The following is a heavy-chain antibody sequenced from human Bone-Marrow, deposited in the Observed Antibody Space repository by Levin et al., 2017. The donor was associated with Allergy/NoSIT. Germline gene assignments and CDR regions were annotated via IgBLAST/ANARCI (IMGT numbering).Heavy chain of an antibody. J-gene: IGHJ6*03. CDR1: GFTVSSHY. Sequence: GESLKISCAASGFTVSSHYMSWVRQAPGKGLEWVSVIYSGGSTYYADSVKGRFTISRDNSKNTLYLQMNSLRAEDTAVYYCARAQTDAPNSSSWYATYYYYYMDVWGKGTTVTVAS. CDR3: ARAQTDAPNSSSWYATYYYYYMDV. CDR2: IYSGGST. V-gene: IGHV3-53*01. D-gene: IGHD6-13*01.